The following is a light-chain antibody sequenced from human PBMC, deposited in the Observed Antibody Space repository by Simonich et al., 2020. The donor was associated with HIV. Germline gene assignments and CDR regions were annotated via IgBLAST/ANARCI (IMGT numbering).Light chain of an antibody. CDR2: GAS. CDR3: QQYGSSPPYT. J-gene: IGKJ2*01. Sequence: EIVLTQSPGTLSLSPGERATLSCRASQRVSSRDLAWYQQKPGQAPRLLIYGASSRATGIPDRFSGSGFGTDFTLTISRLEPEDFAVYYCQQYGSSPPYTFGQGTKLEIK. CDR1: QRVSSRD. V-gene: IGKV3-20*01.